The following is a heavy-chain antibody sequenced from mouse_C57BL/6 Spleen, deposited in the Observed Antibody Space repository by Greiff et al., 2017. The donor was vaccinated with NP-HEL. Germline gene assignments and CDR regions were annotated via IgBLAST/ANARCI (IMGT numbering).Heavy chain of an antibody. V-gene: IGHV1-52*01. CDR3: ASWDDYAMDY. D-gene: IGHD4-1*01. Sequence: QVQLQHPGAELVRPGSSVKLSCKASGYTFTSYWMHWVKQRPIQGLEWIGNIDPSDSETHYNQKFKDKATLTVDKSSSTAYMQLSSLTSEDSAVYYCASWDDYAMDYWGQGTSVTVSS. J-gene: IGHJ4*01. CDR1: GYTFTSYW. CDR2: IDPSDSET.